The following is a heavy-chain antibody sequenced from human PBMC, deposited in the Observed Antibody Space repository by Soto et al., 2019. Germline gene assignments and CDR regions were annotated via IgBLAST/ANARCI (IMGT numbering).Heavy chain of an antibody. D-gene: IGHD1-26*01. CDR1: GFSFSSYG. V-gene: IGHV3-33*01. CDR2: IWYDGGRT. CDR3: ARQWGEGYKVPYLDQ. Sequence: QVQLVESGGGVVQPGRSLRLSCAASGFSFSSYGMHWVRQAPRKGLEWVAVIWYDGGRTVYAESVKGRFTFSRDTSRKMLWVQLDSLRAEDTAVYFCARQWGEGYKVPYLDQWGQGTLVTVSS. J-gene: IGHJ4*02.